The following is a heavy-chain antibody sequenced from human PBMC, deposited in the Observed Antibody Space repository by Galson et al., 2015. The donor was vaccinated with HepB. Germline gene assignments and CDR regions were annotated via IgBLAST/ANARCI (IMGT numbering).Heavy chain of an antibody. V-gene: IGHV6-1*01. CDR2: TYYRSNWNN. CDR3: ARDHSSGYSSSWSGPSVAFDI. D-gene: IGHD6-13*01. Sequence: CAISGDSVSGNSVTWNWIRQSPWRGLEWLGRTYYRSNWNNDYAVSVKSRIIINPDTAKNQFSLQLNSVTPEDTAVYYCARDHSSGYSSSWSGPSVAFDIWGQGTMVTVSS. J-gene: IGHJ3*02. CDR1: GDSVSGNSVT.